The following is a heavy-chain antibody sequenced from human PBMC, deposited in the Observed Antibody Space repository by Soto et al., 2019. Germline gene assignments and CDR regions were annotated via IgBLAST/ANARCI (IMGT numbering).Heavy chain of an antibody. V-gene: IGHV1-2*02. D-gene: IGHD6-13*01. CDR1: VYTFTGYY. Sequence: ASVKVSCKASVYTFTGYYIHCVRQAPGQGLEWMGWINPNSGGTNYAQKFQGRVTMTRDTSISTAYMELSRLRSDDTAVYYCARLGIAAAGTGRLKDYWGQGTLVTVSS. CDR3: ARLGIAAAGTGRLKDY. J-gene: IGHJ4*02. CDR2: INPNSGGT.